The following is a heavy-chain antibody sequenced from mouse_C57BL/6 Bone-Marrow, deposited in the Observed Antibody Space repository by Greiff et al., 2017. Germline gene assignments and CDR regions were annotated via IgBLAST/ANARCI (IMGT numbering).Heavy chain of an antibody. CDR3: ASHYYVSRYYAMDY. D-gene: IGHD1-1*01. J-gene: IGHJ4*01. CDR2: IYPGDGDT. V-gene: IGHV1-82*01. CDR1: GYAFSSSW. Sequence: QVQLQQSGPELVKPGASVKISCKASGYAFSSSWMNWVKQRPGKGLEWIGRIYPGDGDTNYNGKFKGKATLTADKSSSTAYMQLSSLTSEDSAVYFCASHYYVSRYYAMDYWGQGTSVTVSS.